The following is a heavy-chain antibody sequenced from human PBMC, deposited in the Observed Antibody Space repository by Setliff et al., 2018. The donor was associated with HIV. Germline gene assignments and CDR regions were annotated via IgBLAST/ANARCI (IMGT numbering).Heavy chain of an antibody. CDR3: ARLKSASGYFGFDS. CDR1: GGSISSYC. J-gene: IGHJ4*02. V-gene: IGHV4-59*08. Sequence: PSETLSLTCNVSGGSISSYCWSWIRLPPGKGLEWIGYIYYSGTADYNPSLKSRATISIDTSNNQFALKLTSMTAADTAVYFCARLKSASGYFGFDSWGQGTLVTVSS. CDR2: IYYSGTA. D-gene: IGHD5-12*01.